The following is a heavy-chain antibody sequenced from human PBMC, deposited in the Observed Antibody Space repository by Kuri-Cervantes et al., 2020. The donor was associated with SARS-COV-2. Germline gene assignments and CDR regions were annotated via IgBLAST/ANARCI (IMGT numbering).Heavy chain of an antibody. Sequence: ASVKVSCKASGYTFTSYDINWVLQATGQGLEWMGWMNPNSGNTGYEQKFQGRVTMTRNTSISTAYMELSSLRSEDTAVYYCATTVLGYSYGYFDYWGQGTLVTVSS. CDR1: GYTFTSYD. CDR2: MNPNSGNT. CDR3: ATTVLGYSYGYFDY. V-gene: IGHV1-8*01. J-gene: IGHJ4*02. D-gene: IGHD5-18*01.